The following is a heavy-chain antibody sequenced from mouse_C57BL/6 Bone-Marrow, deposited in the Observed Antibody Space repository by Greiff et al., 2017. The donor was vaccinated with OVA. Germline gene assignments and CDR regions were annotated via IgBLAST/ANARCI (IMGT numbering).Heavy chain of an antibody. CDR3: ARRITTVVAPMDY. CDR1: GYTFPSYW. J-gene: IGHJ4*01. V-gene: IGHV1-50*01. D-gene: IGHD1-1*01. CDR2: IDPSDSYT. Sequence: QVQLQQPGAELVKPGASVKLSCKASGYTFPSYWMQWVKQRPGQGLEWIGEIDPSDSYTNYNQKFKGKATLTVDTSSSTAYMQLSSLTSEDSAVYYWARRITTVVAPMDYWGQGTSVTVSS.